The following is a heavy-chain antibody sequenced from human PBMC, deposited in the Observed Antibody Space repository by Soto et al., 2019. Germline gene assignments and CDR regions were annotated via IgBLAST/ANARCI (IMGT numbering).Heavy chain of an antibody. CDR2: MNPNNGNT. V-gene: IGHV1-8*01. CDR3: ARQYYDFWSGYNYGMDV. Sequence: QVQLVQSGAEVKKPGASVKVSCKASGYTFTSYDINWVRQATGQGLEWMGWMNPNNGNTGYAQKFQGRVTMTRNTSISTADMELRSLRSEDTAVYYCARQYYDFWSGYNYGMDVWGQGTTVTVSS. J-gene: IGHJ6*02. CDR1: GYTFTSYD. D-gene: IGHD3-3*01.